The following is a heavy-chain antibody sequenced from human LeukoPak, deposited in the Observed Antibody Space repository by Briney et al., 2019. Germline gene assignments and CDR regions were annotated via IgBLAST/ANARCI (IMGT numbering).Heavy chain of an antibody. CDR2: INPNSGGT. CDR3: ARPQRRYDSSGYYYPYYFDY. V-gene: IGHV1-2*02. D-gene: IGHD3-22*01. Sequence: ASVKVSCKASGYTFTGYYMHWVRQAPGQGLEWMGWINPNSGGTNYAQKFQGRVTMTRDTSISTAYMELSRLRSDDTAVYYCARPQRRYDSSGYYYPYYFDYWGQGTLVTVSS. J-gene: IGHJ4*02. CDR1: GYTFTGYY.